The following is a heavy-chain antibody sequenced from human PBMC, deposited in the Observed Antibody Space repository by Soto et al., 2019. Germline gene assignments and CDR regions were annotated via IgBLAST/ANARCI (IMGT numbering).Heavy chain of an antibody. CDR3: TRASASSMLRGVVIN. CDR1: GGSISTDNW. V-gene: IGHV4-4*02. CDR2: MYHSGDS. D-gene: IGHD3-10*01. Sequence: TSETLSLTCAVSGGSISTDNWWSWVRQPPGKGLEWIGEMYHSGDSNFNPSLKSRVTISVDKSKNQFSMQMASVTAADTAIYYCTRASASSMLRGVVINWGRGTQVTVSS. J-gene: IGHJ4*02.